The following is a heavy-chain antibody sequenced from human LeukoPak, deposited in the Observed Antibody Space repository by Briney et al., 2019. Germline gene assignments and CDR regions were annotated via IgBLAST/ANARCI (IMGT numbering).Heavy chain of an antibody. D-gene: IGHD2-2*01. V-gene: IGHV3-23*01. J-gene: IGHJ3*02. CDR3: AKDGIVVVPAAIEPDAFDI. CDR1: GFTFSSYA. Sequence: PGGSLRLSCAPSGFTFSSYAMSWVRQGPGKGLEWVSAISGSGGSTYYADSVKGRFTISRDNSKNTLYLQMNSLRAEDTAVYYCAKDGIVVVPAAIEPDAFDIWGQGTMVTVSS. CDR2: ISGSGGST.